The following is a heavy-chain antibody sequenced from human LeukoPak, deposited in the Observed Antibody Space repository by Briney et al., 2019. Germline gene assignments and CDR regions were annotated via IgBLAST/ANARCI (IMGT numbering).Heavy chain of an antibody. CDR2: ISGRGDRT. CDR3: AKYQSDSGATWFGSFDY. V-gene: IGHV3-23*01. D-gene: IGHD6-25*01. Sequence: PGGSLRLSCAASGFPFSSYAMSWVRQAPGKGLEWVSSISGRGDRTYYADSVKGRFTISRDDSKNTVYLQMNSLRAEDTAVYHCAKYQSDSGATWFGSFDYWGQGTLVTVSS. CDR1: GFPFSSYA. J-gene: IGHJ4*02.